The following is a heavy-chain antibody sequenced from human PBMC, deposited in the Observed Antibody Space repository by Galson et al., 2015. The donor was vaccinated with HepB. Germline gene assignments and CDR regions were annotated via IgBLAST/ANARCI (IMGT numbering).Heavy chain of an antibody. D-gene: IGHD3-16*01. V-gene: IGHV3-73*01. J-gene: IGHJ4*02. CDR1: GFTFSGAA. Sequence: SLRLSCAASGFTFSGAAMHWGRQAAGKGLEWVGRIRSKANSYATAYAASVKGRFTISRDDSKNTAYLQMNSLKTEDTAVYYCTRLGGAPNNAGAAYWGQGTLVTVSS. CDR3: TRLGGAPNNAGAAY. CDR2: IRSKANSYAT.